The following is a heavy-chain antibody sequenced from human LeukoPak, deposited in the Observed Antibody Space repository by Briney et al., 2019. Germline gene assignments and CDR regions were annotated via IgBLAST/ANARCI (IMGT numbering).Heavy chain of an antibody. Sequence: TGGSLRLSCAASGFTFSSYSMNWVRQAPGKGLEWVSYISSSSSTIYYADSVKGRFTISRDNAKNSLYLQMNSLRAEDTAVYYCARSYYDFWSGYYQILFDYWGQGTLVTVSS. V-gene: IGHV3-48*01. J-gene: IGHJ4*02. CDR1: GFTFSSYS. CDR3: ARSYYDFWSGYYQILFDY. D-gene: IGHD3-3*01. CDR2: ISSSSSTI.